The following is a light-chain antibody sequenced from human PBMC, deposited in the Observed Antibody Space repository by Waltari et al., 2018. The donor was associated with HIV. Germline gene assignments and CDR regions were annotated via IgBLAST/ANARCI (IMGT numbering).Light chain of an antibody. CDR3: QSADSNASLWV. CDR2: KDT. CDR1: ALPKQY. Sequence: SYELTQPPSVSVSPGQTARIPCPGDALPKQYAYWYHQRPGQAPVLVIYKDTERPSGIPERFSGSSSGTTATLTIIGVQAQDEADYHCQSADSNASLWVFGGGTKLTVL. J-gene: IGLJ3*02. V-gene: IGLV3-25*03.